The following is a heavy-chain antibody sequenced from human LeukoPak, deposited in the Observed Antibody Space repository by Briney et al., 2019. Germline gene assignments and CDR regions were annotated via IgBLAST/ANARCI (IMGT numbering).Heavy chain of an antibody. Sequence: SVKVSCKASGGTFSSYAISWVRQAPGQGLEWMGGIIPIFGTANYAQKFQGRVTITADKSTSTAYMELSSLRSEDTAVYYCAADRLGDYSRHSVFYYYMGVWGKGTTVTVSS. J-gene: IGHJ6*03. V-gene: IGHV1-69*06. CDR2: IIPIFGTA. CDR1: GGTFSSYA. CDR3: AADRLGDYSRHSVFYYYMGV. D-gene: IGHD4-17*01.